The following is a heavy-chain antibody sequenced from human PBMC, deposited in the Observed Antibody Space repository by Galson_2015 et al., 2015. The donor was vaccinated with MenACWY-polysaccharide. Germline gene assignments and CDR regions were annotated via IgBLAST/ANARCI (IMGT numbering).Heavy chain of an antibody. J-gene: IGHJ4*02. CDR1: GFIFSDHY. CDR2: IRKKVNSYTT. D-gene: IGHD2/OR15-2a*01. CDR3: VRAAQEFYFDY. V-gene: IGHV3-72*01. Sequence: SLRLSRAASGFIFSDHYMDRVRQAPGKGLEWVGRIRKKVNSYTTEYAASVKGRFTISRDDSKNSLYLQMSSLKTDDTAVYYCVRAAQEFYFDYWGQGILVTVSS.